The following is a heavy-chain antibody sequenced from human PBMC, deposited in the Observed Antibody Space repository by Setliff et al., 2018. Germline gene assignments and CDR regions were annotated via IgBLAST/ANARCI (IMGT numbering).Heavy chain of an antibody. CDR1: GGTFSSYA. J-gene: IGHJ4*02. CDR3: ARVRRELVDY. D-gene: IGHD1-26*01. Sequence: ASVKVSCKASGGTFSSYAISWVRQAPGQGLEWMGWISAYNGNTNYAQKLQGRVTMTTDTSTSTAYMDLRSLRSDDTAVYYCARVRRELVDYWGQGTLVTVSS. V-gene: IGHV1-18*01. CDR2: ISAYNGNT.